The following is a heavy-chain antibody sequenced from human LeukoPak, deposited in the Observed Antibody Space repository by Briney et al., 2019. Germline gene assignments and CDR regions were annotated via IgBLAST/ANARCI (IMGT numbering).Heavy chain of an antibody. CDR2: ISWNSGSI. D-gene: IGHD3-9*01. CDR3: AKEGTYYDILTGYGRTLDY. J-gene: IGHJ4*02. CDR1: GFTFDDYA. Sequence: GGSLRLFCAASGFTFDDYAMHWVRQAPGKGLEWVSGISWNSGSIGYADSVKGRFTISRDNAKNSLYLQMNSLRAEDTALYYCAKEGTYYDILTGYGRTLDYWGQGTLVTVSS. V-gene: IGHV3-9*01.